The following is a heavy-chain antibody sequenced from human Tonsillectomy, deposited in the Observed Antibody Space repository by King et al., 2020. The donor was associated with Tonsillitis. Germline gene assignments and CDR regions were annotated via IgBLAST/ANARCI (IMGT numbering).Heavy chain of an antibody. Sequence: VQLVESGGGVVQPGRSLRLSCAASGFTFSKYAMHWVRQAPGKGLEWVAVISYDGSNKYYADSVKGRFTISRDNSKKKLYVQMNSLRAEETAVYYCTSEFRNDILTDDKFFDHWGQGTLVTVSS. V-gene: IGHV3-30*01. J-gene: IGHJ4*02. CDR3: TSEFRNDILTDDKFFDH. CDR1: GFTFSKYA. D-gene: IGHD3-9*01. CDR2: ISYDGSNK.